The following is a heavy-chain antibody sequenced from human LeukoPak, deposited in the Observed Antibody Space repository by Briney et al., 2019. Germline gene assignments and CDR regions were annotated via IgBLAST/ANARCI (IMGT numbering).Heavy chain of an antibody. CDR2: IYYSGST. CDR3: ARAVGYCSSTSCLYYFDY. Sequence: PSETLSLTCTVSGGSISSGDYYWSWIRQPPGKGLEWNGYIYYSGSTYYNPSLKSRVTISVDTSKNQFSLKLSSVTAADTAVYYCARAVGYCSSTSCLYYFDYWGQGTLVNLSS. J-gene: IGHJ4*02. CDR1: GGSISSGDYY. D-gene: IGHD2-2*01. V-gene: IGHV4-30-4*08.